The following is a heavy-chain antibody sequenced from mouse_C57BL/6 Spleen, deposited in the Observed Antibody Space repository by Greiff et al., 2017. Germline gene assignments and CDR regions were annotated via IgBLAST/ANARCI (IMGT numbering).Heavy chain of an antibody. J-gene: IGHJ2*01. CDR2: IDPENGDT. V-gene: IGHV14-4*01. D-gene: IGHD2-3*01. CDR3: TGDGYFDY. Sequence: VQLQQSGAELVRPGASVKLSCTASGFNIKDDYMHWVKQRPEQGLEWIGWIDPENGDTEYASKFQGKATIPADTSSNTAYLQLSSLTSEDTAVYYCTGDGYFDYWGQGTTLTVSS. CDR1: GFNIKDDY.